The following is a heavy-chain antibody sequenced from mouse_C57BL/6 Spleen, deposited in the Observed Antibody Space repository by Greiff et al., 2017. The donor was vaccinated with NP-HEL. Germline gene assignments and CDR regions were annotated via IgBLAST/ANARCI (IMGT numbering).Heavy chain of an antibody. CDR3: ARDATGDARYFDV. CDR2: SRNKANDYTT. CDR1: GFTFSDFY. J-gene: IGHJ1*03. Sequence: EVNLVESGGGLVQSGRSLRLSCATSGFTFSDFYMEWVRQAPGKGLEWIAASRNKANDYTTEYSASVKGRFIVSRDTSQSILYLQMNALRAEDTAIYYCARDATGDARYFDVWGTGTTVTVSS. D-gene: IGHD3-3*01. V-gene: IGHV7-1*01.